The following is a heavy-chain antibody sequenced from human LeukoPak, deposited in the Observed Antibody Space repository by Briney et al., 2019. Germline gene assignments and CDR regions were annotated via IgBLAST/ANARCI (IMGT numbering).Heavy chain of an antibody. CDR1: GFTLSSYS. J-gene: IGHJ4*02. D-gene: IGHD1-7*01. V-gene: IGHV3-21*01. CDR2: ISSSSSYI. Sequence: GGSLRLSCAASGFTLSSYSMNWVRQTPGKGLEWVSSISSSSSYIYYADSVKGRFTISRDNAKNSLYLQMNSLRAEDTAVYYCARGTAGTTSFDYWGQGTLVTVSS. CDR3: ARGTAGTTSFDY.